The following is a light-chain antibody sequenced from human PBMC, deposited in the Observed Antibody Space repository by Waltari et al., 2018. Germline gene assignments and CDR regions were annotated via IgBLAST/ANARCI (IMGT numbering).Light chain of an antibody. CDR1: QSLLHSSGYTF. CDR2: LVS. V-gene: IGKV2-28*01. CDR3: MQARQTPWT. Sequence: DIVMTQSPLSLPVSPGEPASISCRSSQSLLHSSGYTFLDWYLQKPGQSPQLLIYLVSNRASGVPDRFSGSGSGTDFTLKISRVEAEDVGVYYCMQARQTPWTFGQGNKVEIK. J-gene: IGKJ1*01.